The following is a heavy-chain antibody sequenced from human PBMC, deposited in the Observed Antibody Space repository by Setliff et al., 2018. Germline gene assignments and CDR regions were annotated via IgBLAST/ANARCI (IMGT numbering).Heavy chain of an antibody. CDR3: ARGGYNSRSGYSAYYYDY. CDR2: AFHTGKT. J-gene: IGHJ4*02. V-gene: IGHV4-59*03. D-gene: IGHD3-3*01. Sequence: TLSLTCTVSGVSIRSFYWTWIRQSPKRGLEWLGYAFHTGKTDYNPSLMSRVTISIDMSRKQFSLKLSSVTAADTAMYFCARGGYNSRSGYSAYYYDYWGQGALVT. CDR1: GVSIRSFY.